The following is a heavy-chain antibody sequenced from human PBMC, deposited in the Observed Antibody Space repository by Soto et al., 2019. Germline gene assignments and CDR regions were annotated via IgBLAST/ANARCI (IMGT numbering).Heavy chain of an antibody. D-gene: IGHD1-26*01. CDR3: ASDLVGASDSYGSDV. Sequence: PGGSLRLSCAASGFTFSNYGMHWVRQAPGKGLEWVAIIWHDGNNKYYADSVRGRFIISRDNSKNRLYLQMNSLRAEDTAVYYCASDLVGASDSYGSDVWGQGTPVTVSS. CDR2: IWHDGNNK. CDR1: GFTFSNYG. J-gene: IGHJ6*02. V-gene: IGHV3-33*01.